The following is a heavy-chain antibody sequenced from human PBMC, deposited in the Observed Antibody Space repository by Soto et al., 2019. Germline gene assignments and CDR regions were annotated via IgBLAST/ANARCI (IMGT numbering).Heavy chain of an antibody. D-gene: IGHD3-22*01. V-gene: IGHV4-59*01. CDR3: ASSGIVGREVNTWFDP. CDR1: AGSITTSY. CDR2: ISYRGST. J-gene: IGHJ5*02. Sequence: PSETLSLTCTVSAGSITTSYWNWIRQPLGKALEWIGYISYRGSTNYNPSLKSRLTISIDTSKSQISLKLTSMTTADAAVYYCASSGIVGREVNTWFDPWGQGTLVTVSS.